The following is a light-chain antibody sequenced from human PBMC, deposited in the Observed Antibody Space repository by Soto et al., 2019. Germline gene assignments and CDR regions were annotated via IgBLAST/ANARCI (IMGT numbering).Light chain of an antibody. CDR1: QSVGNN. V-gene: IGKV3-15*01. J-gene: IGKJ4*01. CDR3: QQYGDWPLT. Sequence: EIVVTHSPATLSVSPGERATLSCRASQSVGNNFAWYQQKPGQAPRLLIFATSTRATGVPARFSGSGSGTEFTLTSSSLQAVDFAVYYCQQYGDWPLTFGGGAKVEIE. CDR2: ATS.